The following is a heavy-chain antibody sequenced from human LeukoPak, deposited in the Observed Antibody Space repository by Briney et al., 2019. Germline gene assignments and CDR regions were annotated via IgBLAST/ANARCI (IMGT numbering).Heavy chain of an antibody. CDR2: INHSGST. CDR3: ARGKSIDY. V-gene: IGHV4-34*01. Sequence: SETLSLTCAVYGGSFSGYYWSWIRQPPGKGLEWMGEINHSGSTNYNPSLKSRFTISVDTSKNQFSLKLSSVTAADTAVYYCARGKSIDYWGQGTLVTVSS. J-gene: IGHJ4*02. CDR1: GGSFSGYY. D-gene: IGHD2/OR15-2a*01.